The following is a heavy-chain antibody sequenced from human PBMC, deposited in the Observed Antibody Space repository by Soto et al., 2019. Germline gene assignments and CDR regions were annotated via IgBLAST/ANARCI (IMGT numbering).Heavy chain of an antibody. CDR3: AASPTAYNWNDEGFDY. CDR1: GGTFSSYT. Sequence: QVQLVQSGAEVKKPGCSVKVSCKASGGTFSSYTISWVRQAPGQGLEWMGRIIPILGIANYAQKFQGRVTITADKSTSTAYMELSSLRSEDTAVYYCAASPTAYNWNDEGFDYWGQGTLVTVSS. D-gene: IGHD1-1*01. J-gene: IGHJ4*02. CDR2: IIPILGIA. V-gene: IGHV1-69*02.